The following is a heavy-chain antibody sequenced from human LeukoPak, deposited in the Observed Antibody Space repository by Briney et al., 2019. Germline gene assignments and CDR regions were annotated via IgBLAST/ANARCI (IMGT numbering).Heavy chain of an antibody. CDR3: VRVPTTVDNYYMDV. Sequence: SQTLSLTCTVSGGSIGSGSYYWTWLRQPAGKGLEWIGRFYTGGSTNYNPSLRSRVSISLNMSKNQFSLKMSSVTAADTAVYYCVRVPTTVDNYYMDVWGKGTTVTVSS. CDR2: FYTGGST. J-gene: IGHJ6*03. V-gene: IGHV4-61*02. CDR1: GGSIGSGSYY. D-gene: IGHD4-11*01.